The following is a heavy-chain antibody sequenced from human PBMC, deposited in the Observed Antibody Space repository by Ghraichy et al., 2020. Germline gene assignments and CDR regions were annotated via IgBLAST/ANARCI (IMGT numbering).Heavy chain of an antibody. D-gene: IGHD3-10*01. V-gene: IGHV3-30*02. J-gene: IGHJ5*02. CDR1: GFTFNHYG. CDR3: AKGEVITMIRAVIDT. CDR2: VRYDGGTK. Sequence: LSLTCEASGFTFNHYGMHWVRQAPGKGLEWVAFVRYDGGTKYYADSVKGRFSVSRDNSQKIIYLQMNSLRPDDTAVYYCAKGEVITMIRAVIDTWGQGTLVSVSS.